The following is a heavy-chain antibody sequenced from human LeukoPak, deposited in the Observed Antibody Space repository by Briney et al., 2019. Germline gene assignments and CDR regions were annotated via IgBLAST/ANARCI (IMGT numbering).Heavy chain of an antibody. CDR1: GGSVSSSSYY. CDR2: IYYSGST. D-gene: IGHD3-10*01. Sequence: SETLSLTCTVSGGSVSSSSYYWGWIRQPPGKGLEWIGSIYYSGSTYYNPPLKSRVTISVDTSKNQFSLKLSSVTAADTAVYYCARQVRGGGPFDYWGQGTLVTASS. V-gene: IGHV4-39*01. CDR3: ARQVRGGGPFDY. J-gene: IGHJ4*02.